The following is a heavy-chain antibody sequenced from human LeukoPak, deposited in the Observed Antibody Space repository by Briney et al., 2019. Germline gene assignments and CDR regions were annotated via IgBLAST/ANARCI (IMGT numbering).Heavy chain of an antibody. CDR2: INSDGSST. D-gene: IGHD3-10*01. CDR3: ARARRSGGITLIRGVKDRGWFDS. J-gene: IGHJ5*01. CDR1: GFTFSSYS. Sequence: PGGSLRLSCAASGFTFSSYSMNWVRQAPGKGLVWVSRINSDGSSTSYADSVKGRFTISRDNSKNTLYLQMNSLRAEDTAVHYCARARRSGGITLIRGVKDRGWFDSWGQGTLVTVSS. V-gene: IGHV3-74*01.